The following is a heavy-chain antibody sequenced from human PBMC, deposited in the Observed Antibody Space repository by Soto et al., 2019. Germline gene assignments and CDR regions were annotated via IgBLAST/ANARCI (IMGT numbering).Heavy chain of an antibody. CDR2: ISYDGSNK. Sequence: PGGSLRLSCAASGFTFSSYGMHWVRQAPGKGLEWVAVISYDGSNKYYADSVKGRFTISRDNSKNTLYLQMNSLRAEDTAVYYCAKDALPPWLVLDFWGQGTLVTVSS. D-gene: IGHD6-19*01. J-gene: IGHJ4*02. V-gene: IGHV3-30*18. CDR3: AKDALPPWLVLDF. CDR1: GFTFSSYG.